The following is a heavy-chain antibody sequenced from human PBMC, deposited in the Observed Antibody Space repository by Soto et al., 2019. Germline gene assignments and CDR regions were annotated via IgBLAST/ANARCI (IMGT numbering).Heavy chain of an antibody. J-gene: IGHJ4*02. D-gene: IGHD2-2*01. CDR2: IRSKAYGGTT. CDR3: TRVREPADYFDY. Sequence: GGSLRLSSTASGFTFGDYAMSWFRQAPGKGLEWVGFIRSKAYGGTTEYAASVKGRFTISRDDSKSIAYLQMNSLKTEDTAVYYCTRVREPADYFDYWGQGTLVTVSS. CDR1: GFTFGDYA. V-gene: IGHV3-49*03.